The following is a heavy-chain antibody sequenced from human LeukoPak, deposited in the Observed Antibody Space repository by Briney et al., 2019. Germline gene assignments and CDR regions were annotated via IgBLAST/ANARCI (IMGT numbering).Heavy chain of an antibody. D-gene: IGHD5/OR15-5a*01. V-gene: IGHV3-74*01. Sequence: GGSLRLSCAASGFALTNYGMHWVRQAPGKGLVWVSHINHDGSLRNYADSVQGRFTVSRDIAKNTLYLHMNSLGADDTATYYCARDVFSLGDSWGQGTLVTVSS. CDR1: GFALTNYG. CDR3: ARDVFSLGDS. J-gene: IGHJ4*02. CDR2: INHDGSLR.